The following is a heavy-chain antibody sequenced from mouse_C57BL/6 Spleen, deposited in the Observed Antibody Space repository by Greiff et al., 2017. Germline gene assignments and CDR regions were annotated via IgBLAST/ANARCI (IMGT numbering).Heavy chain of an antibody. Sequence: EVQVVESGGGLVKPGGSLKLSCAASGFTFSDYGMHWVRQAPEKGLEWVAYISSGSSTIYYADTVKGRFTITRDNAKNTLFMQMTSLRSEDTAMYYCARGLTGTNAMDYWGQGTSVTVSS. V-gene: IGHV5-17*01. CDR2: ISSGSSTI. CDR3: ARGLTGTNAMDY. J-gene: IGHJ4*01. D-gene: IGHD4-1*01. CDR1: GFTFSDYG.